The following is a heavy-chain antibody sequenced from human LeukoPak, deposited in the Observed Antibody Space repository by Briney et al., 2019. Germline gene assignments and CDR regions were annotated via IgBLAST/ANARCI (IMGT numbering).Heavy chain of an antibody. Sequence: ASVKVSCKASGYTFTSYYMHWVRQAPGQGLEWMGIINPSGGSTSYAQKFQGRVTMTRDTSTSTVYMELSSLRSEDTAVYYCAREVGVRIAAAGTEGDAFDIWGQGTMVTVSS. V-gene: IGHV1-46*01. CDR2: INPSGGST. CDR1: GYTFTSYY. CDR3: AREVGVRIAAAGTEGDAFDI. J-gene: IGHJ3*02. D-gene: IGHD6-13*01.